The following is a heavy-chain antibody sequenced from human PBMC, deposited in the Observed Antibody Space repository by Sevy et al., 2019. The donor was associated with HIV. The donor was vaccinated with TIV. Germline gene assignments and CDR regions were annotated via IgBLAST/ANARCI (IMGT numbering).Heavy chain of an antibody. D-gene: IGHD3-3*01. CDR1: GFTFSNAW. CDR3: TTDPYDFWRGYYRASGY. J-gene: IGHJ4*02. V-gene: IGHV3-15*01. Sequence: GGSLRLSCAASGFTFSNAWMSWVRQAPGKGLEWVGRIKSKTDGGTTDYASPVKGGLSISRDDSKNTLYLQMNGLKTEDTAVYYCTTDPYDFWRGYYRASGYWGQGTLVTVSS. CDR2: IKSKTDGGTT.